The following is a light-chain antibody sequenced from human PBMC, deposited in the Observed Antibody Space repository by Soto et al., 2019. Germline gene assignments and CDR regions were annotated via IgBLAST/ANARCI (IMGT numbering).Light chain of an antibody. CDR3: MQGTLWPWT. V-gene: IGKV2-30*01. Sequence: DVVMTQSPLSLPVTLGQPASISCSSSQILVDRDGNTYFNWYQRRPGQPPRRLIYKISYRDSGVPDRFSGSGSGPYFTLKISRVEDEDVGCYYCMQGTLWPWTFGQGTKVEIK. CDR1: QILVDRDGNTY. CDR2: KIS. J-gene: IGKJ1*01.